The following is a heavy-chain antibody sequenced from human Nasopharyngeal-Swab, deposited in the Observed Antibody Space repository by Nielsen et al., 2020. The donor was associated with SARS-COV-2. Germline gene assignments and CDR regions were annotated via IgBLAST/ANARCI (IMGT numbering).Heavy chain of an antibody. CDR2: ISSSSTYI. J-gene: IGHJ6*02. V-gene: IGHV3-21*01. Sequence: GESLRLSCAASGFTFSNYNLNWVRQAPGKGLEWVSSISSSSTYIYYADSVKGRFTISRDNTKNSLYLQMNSLRAEDTALYYCARDGLDYDFWSAYFMDVWGQGTTVIVSS. CDR3: ARDGLDYDFWSAYFMDV. CDR1: GFTFSNYN. D-gene: IGHD3-3*01.